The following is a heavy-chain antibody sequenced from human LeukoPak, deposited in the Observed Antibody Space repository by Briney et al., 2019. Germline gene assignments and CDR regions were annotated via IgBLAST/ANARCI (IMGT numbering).Heavy chain of an antibody. D-gene: IGHD5-12*01. J-gene: IGHJ4*02. CDR1: GFTFTSYS. CDR3: AKEIFSGLLYIDY. Sequence: GGSLRLSCAASGFTFTSYSMSWVRQAPGKGLEWVSAITDAVGSTHYADSVKGRFTISSDNSKNTVYLQMNSLRPEDMAVYYCAKEIFSGLLYIDYWGQGTLVTVSS. CDR2: ITDAVGST. V-gene: IGHV3-23*01.